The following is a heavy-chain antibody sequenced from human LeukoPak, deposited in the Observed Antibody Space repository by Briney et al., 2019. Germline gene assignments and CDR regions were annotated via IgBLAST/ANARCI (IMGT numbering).Heavy chain of an antibody. CDR3: AREGLLGYCSSTSCPNPYYYGMDV. CDR2: INHSGST. CDR1: GGSFSGYY. Sequence: SETLSLTCAVYGGSFSGYYWSWIRQPPGKGLEWIGEINHSGSTNYNASLKSRVTISVDTSKNQFSLKLSSVTAADTAVYYCAREGLLGYCSSTSCPNPYYYGMDVWGQGTTVTVSS. J-gene: IGHJ6*02. D-gene: IGHD2-2*01. V-gene: IGHV4-34*01.